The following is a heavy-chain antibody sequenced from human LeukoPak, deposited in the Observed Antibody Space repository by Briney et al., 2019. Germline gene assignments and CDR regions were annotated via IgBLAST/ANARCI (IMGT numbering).Heavy chain of an antibody. V-gene: IGHV6-1*01. J-gene: IGHJ6*02. CDR1: GDSVSSNSAA. D-gene: IGHD6-19*01. CDR2: TYYRSKWYN. CDR3: ARETTGYSSGWCPLYYGMDV. Sequence: SQTLSLTCAISGDSVSSNSAAWNWIRQSPSRGLEWLGRTYYRSKWYNDYAVSVKSRITINPDTSKNQFSLQLNSVTPEDTAVYYRARETTGYSSGWCPLYYGMDVWGQGTTVTVSS.